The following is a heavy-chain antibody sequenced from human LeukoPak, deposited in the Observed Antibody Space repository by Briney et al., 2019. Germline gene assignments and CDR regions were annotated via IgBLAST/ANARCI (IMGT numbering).Heavy chain of an antibody. J-gene: IGHJ4*02. V-gene: IGHV3-7*01. D-gene: IGHD6-19*01. CDR2: IKQDGSES. CDR3: ARWNPGYSSDWRIDY. CDR1: GFTFSNYW. Sequence: HPGGSLRLSCAASGFTFSNYWMSWVRQAPGKGLEWVANIKQDGSESHYGDSVKGRFAISRDNAKNSLFLQMHSLRAEDTAVYYCARWNPGYSSDWRIDYWGQGTLVTVSS.